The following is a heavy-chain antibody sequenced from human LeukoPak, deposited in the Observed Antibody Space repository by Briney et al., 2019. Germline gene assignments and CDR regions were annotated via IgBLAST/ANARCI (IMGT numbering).Heavy chain of an antibody. D-gene: IGHD2-15*01. CDR1: GFTFSSYS. V-gene: IGHV3-7*01. CDR2: IKHDGTDK. J-gene: IGHJ4*02. Sequence: GGSLRLSCAASGFTFSSYSMNWVRQAPGKGLEWVANIKHDGTDKYYVDSVMGRFTISRDNVKNSLYLQMHSLRADDTAVYYCARGGTILAATKPVDYWGQGTLVTVSS. CDR3: ARGGTILAATKPVDY.